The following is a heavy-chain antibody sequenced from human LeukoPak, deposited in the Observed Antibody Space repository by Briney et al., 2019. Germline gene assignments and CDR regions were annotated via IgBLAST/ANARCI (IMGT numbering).Heavy chain of an antibody. Sequence: SETLSLTCTVSGGSISSSSYYWSWIRQPPGKGLEWIGEINHSGSTNYNPSLKSRVTISVDTSKNQFSLKLSSVTAADTAVYYCARGSYYYGSGSYYNQGAPLNWFDPWGQGTLVTVSS. CDR2: INHSGST. CDR1: GGSISSSSYY. J-gene: IGHJ5*02. V-gene: IGHV4-39*07. D-gene: IGHD3-10*01. CDR3: ARGSYYYGSGSYYNQGAPLNWFDP.